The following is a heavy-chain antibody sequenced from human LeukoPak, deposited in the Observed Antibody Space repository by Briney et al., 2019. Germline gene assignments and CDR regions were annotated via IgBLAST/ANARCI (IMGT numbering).Heavy chain of an antibody. CDR1: GGTFSSYA. CDR3: ARDFAFKPLTTVTPLDY. CDR2: ISAYNGNT. Sequence: ASVKVSCKASGGTFSSYAISWVRQAPGQGLEWMGWISAYNGNTNYAQKLQGRVTMTTDTSTSTAYMELRSLRSDDTAVYYCARDFAFKPLTTVTPLDYWGQGTLVTVSS. V-gene: IGHV1-18*01. J-gene: IGHJ4*02. D-gene: IGHD4-17*01.